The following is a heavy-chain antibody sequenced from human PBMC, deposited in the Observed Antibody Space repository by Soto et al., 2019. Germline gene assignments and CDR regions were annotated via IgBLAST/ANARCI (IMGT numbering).Heavy chain of an antibody. D-gene: IGHD3-9*01. Sequence: PSETLSLTCTVSGGSISSYYWSWIRQPAGKGLEWIGRIYTSGSTNYNPSLKSRVTMSVDTSKNQFSLKLSSVTAADTAVYYCARDHYDILTGYELQFDYWGQGTLVTVSS. CDR1: GGSISSYY. CDR2: IYTSGST. V-gene: IGHV4-4*07. J-gene: IGHJ4*02. CDR3: ARDHYDILTGYELQFDY.